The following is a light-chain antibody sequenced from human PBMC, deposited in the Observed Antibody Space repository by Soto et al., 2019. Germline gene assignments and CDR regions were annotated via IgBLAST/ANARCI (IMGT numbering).Light chain of an antibody. Sequence: EIVLTQSPGTLSLSPGERATLSCRASQSVSSNYLAWYQQKSGQAPRLLIYGGSSRATGIPDRFSGRGSGTDFTLTISRLEPEDFAVYYCQQFGTSPYTFGQGTKLEIK. V-gene: IGKV3-20*01. CDR1: QSVSSNY. CDR2: GGS. J-gene: IGKJ2*01. CDR3: QQFGTSPYT.